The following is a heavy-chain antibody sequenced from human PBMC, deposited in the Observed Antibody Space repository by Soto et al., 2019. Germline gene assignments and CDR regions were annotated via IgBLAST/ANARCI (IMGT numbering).Heavy chain of an antibody. D-gene: IGHD3-3*01. Sequence: QVQLQESGPGLVKPSQTLSLTCTVSGGSISSGDYYWSWIRQPPGKGLEWIGYIYYSGSTYYNPSLKSRVTISVDTSKNQFSLKLSSVTAADTAVYYCARVVPYYDIWSGPARSFDYWGQGTLVTVSS. CDR3: ARVVPYYDIWSGPARSFDY. CDR1: GGSISSGDYY. J-gene: IGHJ4*02. CDR2: IYYSGST. V-gene: IGHV4-30-4*01.